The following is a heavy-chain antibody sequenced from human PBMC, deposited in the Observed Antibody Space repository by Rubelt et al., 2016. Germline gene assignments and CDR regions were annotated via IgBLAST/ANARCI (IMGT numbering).Heavy chain of an antibody. J-gene: IGHJ5*02. CDR1: GYSFTSYW. V-gene: IGHV5-10-1*01. CDR2: IDLSDSYT. D-gene: IGHD4-23*01. CDR3: ARHAGDGGNSEDWFDP. Sequence: EVQLVQSGAEVKKPGESLRISCKGSGYSFTSYWISWVRQMPGKGLEWMGRIDLSDSYTNYSPSFQGHVTISADKSISTAYLQWSSLKASDTAMYYCARHAGDGGNSEDWFDPWGQGTLVTVSS.